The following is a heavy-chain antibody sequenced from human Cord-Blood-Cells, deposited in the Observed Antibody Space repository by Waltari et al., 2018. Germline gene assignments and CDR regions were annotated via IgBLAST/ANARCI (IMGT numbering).Heavy chain of an antibody. V-gene: IGHV1-24*01. CDR3: VEYDILTGYYFAFDI. D-gene: IGHD3-9*01. Sequence: KPGASVKVSCKVSGYTLTELSMHWVRQAPGKGLEWMGGFDPEDGETIYAQKFQGRVTMTEDTSTDTAYMELSSLRSEDTAVYYCVEYDILTGYYFAFDIWGQGTMVTVSS. CDR1: GYTLTELS. CDR2: FDPEDGET. J-gene: IGHJ3*02.